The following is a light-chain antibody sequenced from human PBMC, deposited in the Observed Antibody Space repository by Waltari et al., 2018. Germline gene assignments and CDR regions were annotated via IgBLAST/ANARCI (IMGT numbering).Light chain of an antibody. J-gene: IGLJ3*02. V-gene: IGLV2-14*01. CDR2: DVS. Sequence: QSALTQPASVSGSPGQSLTISCTGTSRDVGFYNYVSWYQQHPGKAPKLIIYDVSERPSGVSDRFSGSKSGNTASLTISGLQAEDEADYYCNSYTGSSSWVFGGGTKLTVL. CDR1: SRDVGFYNY. CDR3: NSYTGSSSWV.